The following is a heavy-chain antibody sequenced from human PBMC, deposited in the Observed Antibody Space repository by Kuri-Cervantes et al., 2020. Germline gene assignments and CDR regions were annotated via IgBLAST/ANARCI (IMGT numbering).Heavy chain of an antibody. D-gene: IGHD3-10*01. J-gene: IGHJ4*02. CDR2: IYTSGST. CDR3: GGTMVRGVIMADY. V-gene: IGHV4-4*08. Sequence: ESLKISCTVSGGSISSYYWSWIRQPPGKGLEWIGYIYTSGSTNYNPSLKSRVTISVDTSKNQFSLKLSSVTAADTAVYYCGGTMVRGVIMADYWGQGTLVTVSS. CDR1: GGSISSYY.